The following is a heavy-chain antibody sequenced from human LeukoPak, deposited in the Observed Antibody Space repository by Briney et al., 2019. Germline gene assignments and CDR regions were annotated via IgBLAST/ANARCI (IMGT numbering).Heavy chain of an antibody. CDR1: GYTFTGYY. V-gene: IGHV1-2*02. Sequence: ASVKVSCKASGYTFTGYYMHWVRQAPGQGLEWVGWINPNSGGTNYAQKFQGRVTMTRDTSISTAYMELSRLRSDDTAVYYCAREGLIGGSSRNDAFDICGQGTMVTVSS. CDR3: AREGLIGGSSRNDAFDI. J-gene: IGHJ3*02. CDR2: INPNSGGT. D-gene: IGHD1-26*01.